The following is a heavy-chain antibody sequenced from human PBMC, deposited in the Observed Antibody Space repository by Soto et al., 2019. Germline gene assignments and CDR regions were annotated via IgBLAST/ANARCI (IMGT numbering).Heavy chain of an antibody. J-gene: IGHJ5*02. Sequence: EVQLVESGGASVQPGGSLRLSCAASGFSLSKYWMHWVRQAPGKGLEWVSRVNGDGSSTTYADSVSGRFIISGDNAKNTVFLQMSSLRADEKARYYCARGGSTDFYGLLDLWGQGTQVIVSS. CDR3: ARGGSTDFYGLLDL. D-gene: IGHD3-16*01. CDR2: VNGDGSST. CDR1: GFSLSKYW. V-gene: IGHV3-74*01.